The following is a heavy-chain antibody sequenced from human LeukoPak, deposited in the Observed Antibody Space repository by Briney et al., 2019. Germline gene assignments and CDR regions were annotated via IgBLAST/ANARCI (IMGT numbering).Heavy chain of an antibody. CDR3: ARPDLMRELRFDP. Sequence: GGSLRLSCAASGFTFSSYWMHWFRQAPGKGLVWVSCINNDGSSTDYADSVKGRFTISRDNAKNTLYLQMNSLRAEDTAVYYCARPDLMRELRFDPWGQGTLVTVSS. V-gene: IGHV3-74*01. D-gene: IGHD1-7*01. CDR1: GFTFSSYW. CDR2: INNDGSST. J-gene: IGHJ5*02.